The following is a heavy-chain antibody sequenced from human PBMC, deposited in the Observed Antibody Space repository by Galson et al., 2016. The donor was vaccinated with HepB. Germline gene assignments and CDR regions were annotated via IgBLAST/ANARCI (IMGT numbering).Heavy chain of an antibody. CDR3: TTQEGEYDSRGTFEY. D-gene: IGHD3-10*01. CDR2: IKNKLDRETT. V-gene: IGHV3-15*07. Sequence: SLRLSCAASGFPFTNAYMNWVRQAPGKGLEWVGRIKNKLDRETTEYAAPVKSRFTIPRDDSETTLYLQMDSLKTEDTGVYWCTTQEGEYDSRGTFEYRGLGTLVTVSS. CDR1: GFPFTNAY. J-gene: IGHJ4*02.